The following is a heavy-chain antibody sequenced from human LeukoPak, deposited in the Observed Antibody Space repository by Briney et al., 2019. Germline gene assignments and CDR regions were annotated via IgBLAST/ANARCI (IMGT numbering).Heavy chain of an antibody. Sequence: PGGSLRLSCAASGFAFGHYTMHWVRQAPGKGLGWVSAISGSGGSTYYADSVKGRFTISRDNSKNTLYLQMNSLRAEDTAVYYCTRHMGIRGGGREYYYYYYMDVWGKGTTVTVSS. J-gene: IGHJ6*03. CDR3: TRHMGIRGGGREYYYYYYMDV. D-gene: IGHD3-16*01. CDR2: ISGSGGST. CDR1: GFAFGHYT. V-gene: IGHV3-23*01.